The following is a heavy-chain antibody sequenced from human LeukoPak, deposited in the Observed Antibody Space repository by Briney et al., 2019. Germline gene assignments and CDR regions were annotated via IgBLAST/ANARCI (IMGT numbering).Heavy chain of an antibody. CDR1: GYTFTSYA. CDR3: ARGVVPAAMSHNWFDP. Sequence: ASVKVSCKASGYTFTSYAMNWVRQAPGQGLEWMGWINTNTGNPTYAQGFTGRFVFSLDTSASTAYLQISSLKAEDTAVYYCARGVVPAAMSHNWFDPWGQGTLVTVSS. J-gene: IGHJ5*02. CDR2: INTNTGNP. V-gene: IGHV7-4-1*02. D-gene: IGHD2-2*01.